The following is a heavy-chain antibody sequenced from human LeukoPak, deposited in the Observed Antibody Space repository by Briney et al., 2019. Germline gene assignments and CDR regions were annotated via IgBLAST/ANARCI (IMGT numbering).Heavy chain of an antibody. D-gene: IGHD3-22*01. J-gene: IGHJ4*02. V-gene: IGHV1-18*01. CDR1: GYTFTSYG. CDR3: ASGGRYYYDSSGLLMLDY. Sequence: ASVKVSCKASGYTFTSYGISWVRQAPGQGLEWMGWISAYNGNTNYAQKLQGRVTMTTDTSTSTAYMELRSLRSDDTAVYYYASGGRYYYDSSGLLMLDYWGQGTLVTVSS. CDR2: ISAYNGNT.